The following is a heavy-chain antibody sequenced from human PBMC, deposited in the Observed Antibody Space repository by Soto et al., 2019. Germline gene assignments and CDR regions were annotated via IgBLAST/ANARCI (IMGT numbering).Heavy chain of an antibody. CDR2: IDYSGAGT. CDR3: ARGSGWYGLGY. J-gene: IGHJ4*02. Sequence: PGGSLRLSCAASGFTFRSYGMIWVRQAPGKGLKWVSSIDYSGAGTKYADSVRGRFTISRDNAKNTLYLQMSSLRAEDTAVYYCARGSGWYGLGYWGQGTLVTVSS. D-gene: IGHD6-19*01. CDR1: GFTFRSYG. V-gene: IGHV3-23*01.